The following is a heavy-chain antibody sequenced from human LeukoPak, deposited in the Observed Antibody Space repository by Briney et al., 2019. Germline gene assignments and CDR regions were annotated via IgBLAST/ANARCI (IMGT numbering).Heavy chain of an antibody. CDR3: AKAEAVAGTWKGYFDY. CDR1: GFTFSSYA. D-gene: IGHD6-19*01. V-gene: IGHV3-23*01. Sequence: GGSLRLSCAASGFTFSSYAMSWVRQAPGKGLEWVSAISGSGGSTYYADSVKGRFTISRDNSKNTLYLQMNSLRAEDTAVYYCAKAEAVAGTWKGYFDYWGQGTLVTVSS. CDR2: ISGSGGST. J-gene: IGHJ4*02.